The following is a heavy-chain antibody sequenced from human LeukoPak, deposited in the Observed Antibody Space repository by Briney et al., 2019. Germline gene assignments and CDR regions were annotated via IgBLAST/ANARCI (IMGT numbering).Heavy chain of an antibody. CDR1: GYTFTGYY. CDR2: INPNSGGT. Sequence: GASVKVSCKASGYTFTGYYMHWVRQAPGRGLEWMGWINPNSGGTNYAQKFQGRVTMTRDTSISTAYMELSRLRSDDTAVYYCARGLVVPAARGWFDPWGQGTLVTVSS. V-gene: IGHV1-2*02. J-gene: IGHJ5*02. D-gene: IGHD2-2*01. CDR3: ARGLVVPAARGWFDP.